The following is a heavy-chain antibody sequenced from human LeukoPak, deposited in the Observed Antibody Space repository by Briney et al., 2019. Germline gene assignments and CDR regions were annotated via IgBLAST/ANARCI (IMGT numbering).Heavy chain of an antibody. V-gene: IGHV4-34*01. CDR3: ARAKYYYDSSGYYSYYFDY. J-gene: IGHJ4*02. CDR1: GGSPSGYY. CDR2: INQSGST. D-gene: IGHD3-22*01. Sequence: AETLSLTCALYGGSPSGYYWRWIRQPPGTGLEWIGEINQSGSTNYNPSLKSRVTISVDTSKNQFSLKLSSVTAADTAVYYCARAKYYYDSSGYYSYYFDYWGQGTLVTVSS.